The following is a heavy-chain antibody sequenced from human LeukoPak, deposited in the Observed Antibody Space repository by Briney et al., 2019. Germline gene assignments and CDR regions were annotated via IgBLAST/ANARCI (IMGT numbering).Heavy chain of an antibody. CDR2: INPSGDST. D-gene: IGHD3-22*01. J-gene: IGHJ4*02. CDR1: GDTFTSYY. Sequence: GASVKVSCKASGDTFTSYYMHWVRQAPGQGLEWMGLINPSGDSTSYAQKFQGRVTITADESTSTAYMELSSLKSEDTAVYARDPWTYYYDSSSYRSLPQPFDYWGQGTLVTVSS. CDR3: DPWTYYYDSSSYRSLPQPFDY. V-gene: IGHV1-46*01.